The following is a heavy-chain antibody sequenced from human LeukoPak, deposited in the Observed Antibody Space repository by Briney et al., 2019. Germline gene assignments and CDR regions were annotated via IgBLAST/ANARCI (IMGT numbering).Heavy chain of an antibody. CDR1: GFTFSSYA. CDR2: ISYDGSNK. Sequence: PGGSLRLSCAASGFTFSSYAMHWVRQAPGKGLEWVAVISYDGSNKYYADSVKGRFTISRDSSKNTLYLQMNSLRAEDTAVYYCAKAGYFEYWGQGTLVTVSS. CDR3: AKAGYFEY. V-gene: IGHV3-30-3*01. D-gene: IGHD3-10*01. J-gene: IGHJ4*02.